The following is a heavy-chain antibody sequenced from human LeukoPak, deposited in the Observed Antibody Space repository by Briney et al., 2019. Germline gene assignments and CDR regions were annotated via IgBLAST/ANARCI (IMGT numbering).Heavy chain of an antibody. CDR3: AKAARGWYYYFDY. Sequence: GGSLRLSCAASGFTFSSYGMSWVRQAPGKGLEWVSAISGSGGSTYYADSVKGRFTISRDNSKNTLYLQMNSLRAEDMALYYCAKAARGWYYYFDYWGQGTLVTVSS. J-gene: IGHJ4*02. CDR2: ISGSGGST. D-gene: IGHD6-19*01. CDR1: GFTFSSYG. V-gene: IGHV3-23*01.